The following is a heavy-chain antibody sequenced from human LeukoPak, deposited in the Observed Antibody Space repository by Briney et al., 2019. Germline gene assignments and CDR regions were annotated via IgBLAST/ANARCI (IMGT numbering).Heavy chain of an antibody. CDR1: GFTFCDYA. CDR2: IRSKAYGGTT. Sequence: GGSLRLSCTASGFTFCDYAMSWVRQAPGKGLEWVGFIRSKAYGGTTEYAASVKGRFTISRDDSKSIAYLQMNSLKTEDTAVYYCTRTETAPLRFLEWLMGYWGQGTLVTVSS. D-gene: IGHD3-3*01. V-gene: IGHV3-49*04. J-gene: IGHJ4*02. CDR3: TRTETAPLRFLEWLMGY.